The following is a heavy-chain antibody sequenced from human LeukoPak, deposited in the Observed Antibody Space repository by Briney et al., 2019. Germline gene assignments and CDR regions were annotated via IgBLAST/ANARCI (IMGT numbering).Heavy chain of an antibody. D-gene: IGHD4-17*01. V-gene: IGHV3-21*05. CDR3: ARAGRTVTTSGMDV. CDR1: GFTFSTYS. J-gene: IGHJ6*02. CDR2: INDRSSII. Sequence: GGSLRLSCAASGFTFSTYSMNWVRQAPGQGLEWISYINDRSSIIYYADSVKGRFTISRDNAKNSLYLQMNSLRAEDTAVYYCARAGRTVTTSGMDVWGQGTTVTVSS.